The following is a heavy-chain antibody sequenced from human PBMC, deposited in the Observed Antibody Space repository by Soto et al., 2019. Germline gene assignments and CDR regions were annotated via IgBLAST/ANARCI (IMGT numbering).Heavy chain of an antibody. CDR3: ARQPVSVAGKYFLYHSGVDV. CDR2: VYHTGST. V-gene: IGHV4-34*01. D-gene: IGHD6-19*01. Sequence: QVQLQQWGAGLLTPSETLSLACAVYGGSFSDYFWTWIRQPPGKGLEWIGEVYHTGSTHYSPSLKSRVTIDKSKNQFSLRLSSITAADTAVYYCARQPVSVAGKYFLYHSGVDVWGPGTTVTVSS. CDR1: GGSFSDYF. J-gene: IGHJ6*02.